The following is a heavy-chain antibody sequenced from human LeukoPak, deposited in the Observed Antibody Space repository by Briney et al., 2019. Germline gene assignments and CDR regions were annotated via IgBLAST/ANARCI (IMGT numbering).Heavy chain of an antibody. CDR3: ATADWESFYFDS. CDR1: GVSFSRGGYY. Sequence: KPSETLSPACTVSGVSFSRGGYYWNWIRQHPGKGLEWIGFTSYSEGTYYNPSLMSRITISVDRSPNQFSLKMRDVTAADTAVYFCATADWESFYFDSWGQGALVAVSS. CDR2: TSYSEGT. D-gene: IGHD1-26*01. J-gene: IGHJ4*02. V-gene: IGHV4-31*03.